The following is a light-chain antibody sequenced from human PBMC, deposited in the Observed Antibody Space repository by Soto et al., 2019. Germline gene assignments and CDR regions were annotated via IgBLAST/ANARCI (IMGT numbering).Light chain of an antibody. CDR1: SSDVGGYNY. J-gene: IGLJ1*01. CDR3: SSYTITSTRV. Sequence: QSALTQPVSVSGSPGQSITISCTGSSSDVGGYNYVSWYQQHPGKAPKVMIYDVSNRPSGVSNRFSGSKPGNTASLTISGLQAEDEADYYCSSYTITSTRVFGTGTKVTVL. V-gene: IGLV2-14*01. CDR2: DVS.